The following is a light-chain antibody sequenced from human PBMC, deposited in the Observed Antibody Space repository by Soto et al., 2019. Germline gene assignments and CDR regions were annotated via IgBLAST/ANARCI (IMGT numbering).Light chain of an antibody. CDR1: QSVNNH. J-gene: IGKJ1*01. CDR2: DAS. CDR3: QQRSNWPRT. V-gene: IGKV3-11*01. Sequence: EIVLTQSPGTLSLSPGERATLSCRASQSVNNHLAWYQHKPGQAPRLLIFDASNRATGIPPRFSGSGFGTDFTLTISSLEPEDFVVYYCQQRSNWPRTFGQGTKVDIK.